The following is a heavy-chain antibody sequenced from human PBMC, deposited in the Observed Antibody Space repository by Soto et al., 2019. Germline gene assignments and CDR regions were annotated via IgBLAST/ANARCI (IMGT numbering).Heavy chain of an antibody. CDR1: GGSISSSTYY. CDR2: IYKSGST. J-gene: IGHJ5*02. Sequence: QLQLQESGPGLVKPSETLSLTCTVSGGSISSSTYYWGWIRQPPGKGLEWIGSIYKSGSTNYNPSLKSRVTLSVDTSKNHFSLRLTSVTAADTAVYYCARQGRGGTSDWFDPWGQGTLVTVSP. D-gene: IGHD2-15*01. CDR3: ARQGRGGTSDWFDP. V-gene: IGHV4-39*01.